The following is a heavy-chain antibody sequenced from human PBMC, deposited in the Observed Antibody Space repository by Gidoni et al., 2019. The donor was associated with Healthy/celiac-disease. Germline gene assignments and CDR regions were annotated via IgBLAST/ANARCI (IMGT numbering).Heavy chain of an antibody. CDR3: ARVNYDSSGYGGSDYYYYYGMDV. CDR2: IWYDGSNK. D-gene: IGHD3-22*01. V-gene: IGHV3-33*01. Sequence: QVQLVESGGGVVQPGRSLRLSCAASGFTFSSYGMHWVRQAPGKGLEWVAVIWYDGSNKYYADSVKGRFTISRDNSKNTLYLQMNSLRAEDTAVYYCARVNYDSSGYGGSDYYYYYGMDVWGQGTTVTVSS. CDR1: GFTFSSYG. J-gene: IGHJ6*02.